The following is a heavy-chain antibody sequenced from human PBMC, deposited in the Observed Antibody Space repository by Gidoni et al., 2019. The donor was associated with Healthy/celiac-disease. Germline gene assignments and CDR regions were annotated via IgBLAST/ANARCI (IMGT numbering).Heavy chain of an antibody. Sequence: QVQLQQWGAGLLKPSETLSLTCAVYGGSFSGYYWSWIRQPPGKGLEWIGEINHSGSTNYNPSLKSRVTISVDTSKNQFSLKLSSVTAADTAVYYCARVQYYYDSSGYLSHDAFDIWGQGTMVTVSS. J-gene: IGHJ3*02. CDR3: ARVQYYYDSSGYLSHDAFDI. CDR1: GGSFSGYY. CDR2: INHSGST. D-gene: IGHD3-22*01. V-gene: IGHV4-34*01.